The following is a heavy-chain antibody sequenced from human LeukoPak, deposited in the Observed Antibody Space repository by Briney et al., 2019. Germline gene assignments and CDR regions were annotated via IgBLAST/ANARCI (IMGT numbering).Heavy chain of an antibody. J-gene: IGHJ5*02. CDR2: ISSSSSYI. Sequence: GESLRLSCAASGFAFSDFSMNWVRQAPGKGLEWVSSISSSSSYIYYADSVKGRFTISRDNAKNSLYLQMNSLRAEDTAVYYCARGTAAAAWFDPWGQGTLVTASS. CDR1: GFAFSDFS. V-gene: IGHV3-21*01. D-gene: IGHD6-13*01. CDR3: ARGTAAAAWFDP.